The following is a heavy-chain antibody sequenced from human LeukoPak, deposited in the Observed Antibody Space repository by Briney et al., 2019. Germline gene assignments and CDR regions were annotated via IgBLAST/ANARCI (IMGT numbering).Heavy chain of an antibody. CDR1: GGAFSSYA. CDR3: ARASPYYYDSSGYSKAFDI. J-gene: IGHJ3*02. Sequence: ASVKVSCKASGGAFSSYAISWVRQAPGQGLEWMGRIIPILGIANYAQKFQGRVTITADKSTSTAYMELSSLRSEDTAVYYCARASPYYYDSSGYSKAFDIWGQGTMVTVSS. V-gene: IGHV1-69*04. CDR2: IIPILGIA. D-gene: IGHD3-22*01.